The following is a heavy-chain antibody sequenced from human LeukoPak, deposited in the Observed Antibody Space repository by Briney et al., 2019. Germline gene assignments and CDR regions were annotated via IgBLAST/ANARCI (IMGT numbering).Heavy chain of an antibody. J-gene: IGHJ4*02. D-gene: IGHD6-13*01. V-gene: IGHV4-39*01. CDR3: ARHAIAAAGTRQNSLDY. Sequence: PSETLSLTCTVSGGSISSSSYYWGWIRQPPGKGLEWIGSIYYSGSTYYNPSLKSRVTISVDTSKNQFSLKLSSVTAADTAVYYCARHAIAAAGTRQNSLDYWGQGTLVTVSS. CDR2: IYYSGST. CDR1: GGSISSSSYY.